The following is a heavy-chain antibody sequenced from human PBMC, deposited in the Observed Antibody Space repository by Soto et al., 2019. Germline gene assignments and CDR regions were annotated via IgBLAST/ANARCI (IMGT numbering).Heavy chain of an antibody. CDR3: VREYIVLVPVPARTGYYSYGMAV. CDR1: GYTFTGYY. D-gene: IGHD2-2*01. CDR2: IIPIFGTA. V-gene: IGHV1-69*13. J-gene: IGHJ6*02. Sequence: SVKVSCKASGYTFTGYYMHWVRQAPGQGLERMGGIIPIFGTANYAQKFQGRVTITADETTSTDYMALSSLRSEDTAVFYFVREYIVLVPVPARTGYYSYGMAVWGQGPTDTVSS.